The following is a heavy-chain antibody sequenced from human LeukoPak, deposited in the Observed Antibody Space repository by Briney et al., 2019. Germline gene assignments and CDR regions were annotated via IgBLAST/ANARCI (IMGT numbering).Heavy chain of an antibody. D-gene: IGHD6-19*01. V-gene: IGHV1-18*01. CDR2: ISAYNGNT. J-gene: IGHJ5*02. Sequence: GASVKVSCKASGYTFTSYSISWVRQAPGQGLEWMGWISAYNGNTNYAQKLQGRVTMTTDTSTSTAYMELRSLRSDDTAVYYCAKSPPVAGSWFDPWGQGTLVTVSS. CDR1: GYTFTSYS. CDR3: AKSPPVAGSWFDP.